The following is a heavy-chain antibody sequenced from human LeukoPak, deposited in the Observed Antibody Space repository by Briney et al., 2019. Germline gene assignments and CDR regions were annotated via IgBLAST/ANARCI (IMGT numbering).Heavy chain of an antibody. J-gene: IGHJ4*02. Sequence: PGGSLRLSCVASGFTFSDHYMNWVRQAPGKGLEWVSSITSTTNERYYADSVKGRFTISRDNSRNSLSLQMNSLRAEDTALYYCAKTGYSSGWYRIWDYWGQGTLVTVSS. V-gene: IGHV3-21*04. CDR1: GFTFSDHY. CDR3: AKTGYSSGWYRIWDY. D-gene: IGHD6-19*01. CDR2: ITSTTNER.